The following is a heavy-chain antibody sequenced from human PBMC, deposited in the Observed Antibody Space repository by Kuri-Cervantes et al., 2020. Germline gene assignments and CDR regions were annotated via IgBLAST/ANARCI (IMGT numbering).Heavy chain of an antibody. CDR1: GYTFTSYA. J-gene: IGHJ5*02. CDR3: ARVSQWLVGWFDP. V-gene: IGHV1-18*01. Sequence: ASVKVSCKASGYTFTSYAMHWVRQAPGQRLEWMGWISAYNGNTNYAQKLQGRVTMTTDTSTSTAYMELRSLRSDDTAVYYCARVSQWLVGWFDPWGQGTLVTVSS. CDR2: ISAYNGNT. D-gene: IGHD6-19*01.